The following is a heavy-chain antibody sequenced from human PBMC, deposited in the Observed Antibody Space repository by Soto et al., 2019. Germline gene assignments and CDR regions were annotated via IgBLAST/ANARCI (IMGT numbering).Heavy chain of an antibody. CDR3: ARDFRVYDSSGYYLSFDI. V-gene: IGHV1-69*13. CDR1: GGTLSSYA. J-gene: IGHJ3*02. Sequence: SVKVSCKASGGTLSSYAISWVRQAPGQRLEWMGGIIPIFGTANYAQKFQGRVTITADESTSTAYMELSSLRSEDTAVYYCARDFRVYDSSGYYLSFDIWGQGTMVTVSS. D-gene: IGHD3-22*01. CDR2: IIPIFGTA.